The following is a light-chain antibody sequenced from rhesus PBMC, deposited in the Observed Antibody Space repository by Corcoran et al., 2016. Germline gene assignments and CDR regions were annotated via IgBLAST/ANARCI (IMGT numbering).Light chain of an antibody. Sequence: DIQMTQSPSSLSASVGDRVTITCQASQGIINNLAWYQQKPGKVPKLLIYDASTLQSGVPSRFSGSGSGTDFTLTIGSLQPEDFAAYYCQHGYSFGQGTKVEIK. V-gene: IGKV1-38*01. CDR1: QGIINN. J-gene: IGKJ2*01. CDR3: QHGYS. CDR2: DAS.